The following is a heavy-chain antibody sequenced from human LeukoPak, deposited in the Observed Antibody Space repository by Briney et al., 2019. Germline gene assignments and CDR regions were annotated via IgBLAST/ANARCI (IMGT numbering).Heavy chain of an antibody. D-gene: IGHD1-26*01. J-gene: IGHJ6*02. CDR1: GFTFSSYT. V-gene: IGHV3-21*01. CDR2: ISGSSLYI. Sequence: GGSLRLSCAASGFTFSSYTMNWVRQAPGKGLEWVLSISGSSLYIYYADSVKGRFTISRDNAKNSLYLQMDSLRAEDTAVYYCAREELLGAYYYGMDVWGQGTTVTVSS. CDR3: AREELLGAYYYGMDV.